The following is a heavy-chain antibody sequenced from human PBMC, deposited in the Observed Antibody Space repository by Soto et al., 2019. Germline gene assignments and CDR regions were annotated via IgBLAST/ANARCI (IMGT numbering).Heavy chain of an antibody. V-gene: IGHV1-18*04. CDR2: ISTRNGDT. J-gene: IGHJ4*02. Sequence: QVHLVQSGAEVRKPGASVKVSCKTSGYTFNTYGIIWVRQAPGQHLEWLGWISTRNGDTNYAQGFQGRVTLTTDTPTSPYRERMNPSSADTAFYFGAGAQLFPNPPADFGGQGPLVPVSS. D-gene: IGHD2-21*01. CDR1: GYTFNTYG. CDR3: AGAQLFPNPPADF.